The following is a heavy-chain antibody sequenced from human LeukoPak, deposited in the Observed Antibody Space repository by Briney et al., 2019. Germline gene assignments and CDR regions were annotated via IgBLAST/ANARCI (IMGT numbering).Heavy chain of an antibody. D-gene: IGHD3-9*01. V-gene: IGHV1-18*04. CDR1: GYTFTSYG. CDR2: ISAYNGNT. CDR3: ARERVYYDILPGFDY. J-gene: IGHJ4*02. Sequence: ASVKVSCKASGYTFTSYGISWVRQAPGQGLEWMGWISAYNGNTNYAQKLQGRVTMTTDTSTSTAYMELRSLRSDDTAVYYCARERVYYDILPGFDYWGQGTLVTVSS.